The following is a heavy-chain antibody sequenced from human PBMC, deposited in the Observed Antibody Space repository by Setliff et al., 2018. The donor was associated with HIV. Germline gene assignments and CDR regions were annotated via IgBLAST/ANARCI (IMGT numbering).Heavy chain of an antibody. CDR2: VTPDGGDK. D-gene: IGHD2-21*01. J-gene: IGHJ4*02. CDR3: VRDLARVIAH. CDR1: GFMFGVDW. V-gene: IGHV3-7*03. Sequence: GGSLRLSCAASGFMFGVDWMSWVRQTPGKGLEWVASVTPDGGDKYYANSMRGRFTISRDNGKNAVYLQMNSQTAEDTALYYCVRDLARVIAHWGPGTLVTVSS.